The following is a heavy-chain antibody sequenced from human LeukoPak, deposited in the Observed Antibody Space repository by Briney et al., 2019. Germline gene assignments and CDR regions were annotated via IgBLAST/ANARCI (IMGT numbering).Heavy chain of an antibody. J-gene: IGHJ5*02. D-gene: IGHD3-10*01. Sequence: LGGSLRLSCAASGFTFSSYAMHWVRQAPGKGLEWVAVISYDGSNKYYADSVKGRFTISRDNSKNTLYLQMNSLRAEDTAVYYCARGVGLWVGDNWFDPWGQGTLVTVSS. CDR2: ISYDGSNK. CDR1: GFTFSSYA. CDR3: ARGVGLWVGDNWFDP. V-gene: IGHV3-30-3*01.